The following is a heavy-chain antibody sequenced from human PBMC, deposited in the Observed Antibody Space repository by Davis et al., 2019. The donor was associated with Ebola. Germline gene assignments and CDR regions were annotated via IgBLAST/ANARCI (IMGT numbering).Heavy chain of an antibody. J-gene: IGHJ4*02. CDR3: ARHLGGYYDFWNGYYRTDY. CDR2: IFYSGTP. D-gene: IGHD3-3*01. Sequence: SETLSLTCTVSGASISNTDDYFWAWIRQPPGKGLARIGSIFYSGTPYYHPSLKSRVTISVDTSKNQFSVRLRSLTAADTAVYYCARHLGGYYDFWNGYYRTDYWGQGTLVTVSS. V-gene: IGHV4-39*01. CDR1: GASISNTDDYF.